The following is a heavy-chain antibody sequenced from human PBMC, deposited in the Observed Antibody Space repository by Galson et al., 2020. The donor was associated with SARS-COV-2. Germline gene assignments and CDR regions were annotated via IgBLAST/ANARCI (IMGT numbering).Heavy chain of an antibody. Sequence: SETLSLTCAVYGGSFSGYYWSWIRQPPGKGLEWIGEINHSGSTNYNPYLKNRVTISVNTSKNQFSLKLSSVTAADTAVYYCARGARFLEWLFHTPHHKNWFDPWGQGTLVTVSS. D-gene: IGHD3-3*01. J-gene: IGHJ5*02. V-gene: IGHV4-34*01. CDR1: GGSFSGYY. CDR3: ARGARFLEWLFHTPHHKNWFDP. CDR2: INHSGST.